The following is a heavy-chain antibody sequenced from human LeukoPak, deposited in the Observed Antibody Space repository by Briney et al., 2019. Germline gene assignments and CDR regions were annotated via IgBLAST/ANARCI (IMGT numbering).Heavy chain of an antibody. CDR2: ISSNGGST. Sequence: GSPRLSCAASGFTFSSYAMHWVRQAPGKGLEYVSAISSNGGSTYYANSVKGRFTISRDNSKNTLYLQMGSLRAEDMAVYYCARSTHGYYYYGMDVWGQGTTVTVSS. CDR3: ARSTHGYYYYGMDV. CDR1: GFTFSSYA. J-gene: IGHJ6*02. D-gene: IGHD1-1*01. V-gene: IGHV3-64*01.